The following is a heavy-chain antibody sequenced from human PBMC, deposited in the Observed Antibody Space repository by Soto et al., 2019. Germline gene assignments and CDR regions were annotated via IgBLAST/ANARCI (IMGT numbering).Heavy chain of an antibody. CDR1: GFTFSSYA. J-gene: IGHJ4*02. Sequence: GGSLRLSCAASGFTFSSYAMHRVRQAPGKGLEWVAVISYDGSNKYYADSVKGRFTISRDNSKNTLYLQMNSLRAEDTAVYYCASPIPVEMATIGFDYWGQGTLVTVSS. CDR2: ISYDGSNK. D-gene: IGHD5-12*01. CDR3: ASPIPVEMATIGFDY. V-gene: IGHV3-30-3*01.